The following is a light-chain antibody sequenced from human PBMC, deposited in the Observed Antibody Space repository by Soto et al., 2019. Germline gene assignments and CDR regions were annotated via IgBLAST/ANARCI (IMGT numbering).Light chain of an antibody. V-gene: IGKV3-20*01. J-gene: IGKJ1*01. CDR1: QIFSSSY. Sequence: EIVLTQSPGTLSLSPGERATLSCRASQIFSSSYLAWYQQKPGQAPRLLIYGASSRASGIPDRFSGSGSGTDFSLTISRLEPEDFAVYYCQQYGSSPRTFGQGTKVEIK. CDR2: GAS. CDR3: QQYGSSPRT.